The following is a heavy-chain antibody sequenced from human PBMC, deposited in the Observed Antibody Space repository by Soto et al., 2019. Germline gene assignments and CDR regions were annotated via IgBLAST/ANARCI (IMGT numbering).Heavy chain of an antibody. Sequence: SQTLSLTCAISGDSVSSNTASWNWIRQSPSRGLEWLGRTYFRSKWYNDYAVSVKSRIIINPDTSNNQFSLQLNSVTPEDTAVYFCARGDNLGPKTGYAFDPWGQGIMVTVSS. D-gene: IGHD5-12*01. J-gene: IGHJ5*02. CDR1: GDSVSSNTAS. CDR3: ARGDNLGPKTGYAFDP. V-gene: IGHV6-1*01. CDR2: TYFRSKWYN.